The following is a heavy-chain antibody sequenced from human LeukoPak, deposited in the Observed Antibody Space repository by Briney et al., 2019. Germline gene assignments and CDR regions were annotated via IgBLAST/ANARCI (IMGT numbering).Heavy chain of an antibody. D-gene: IGHD3-16*02. V-gene: IGHV3-7*01. CDR2: IKQDGSEK. J-gene: IGHJ4*02. Sequence: PGGSLRLSCAASGFTFSSYWMSWVRQAPGKGLEWVANIKQDGSEKYYVDSVKGRFTISRDNAKNSLCLQMNSLRAEDTAVYYCARDQDYVWGSYRPYYFDYWGQGTLVTVSS. CDR3: ARDQDYVWGSYRPYYFDY. CDR1: GFTFSSYW.